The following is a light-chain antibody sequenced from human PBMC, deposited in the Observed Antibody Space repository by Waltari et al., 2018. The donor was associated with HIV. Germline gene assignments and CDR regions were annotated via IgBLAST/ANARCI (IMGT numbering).Light chain of an antibody. CDR2: DVY. J-gene: IGLJ1*01. CDR3: CSYAGTNIWV. CDR1: NNAIGPYRY. Sequence: HSALTQPRSASGPPGQSVTISCTGRNNAIGPYRYVCWYIRLPAEAPAVIIYDVYQRPSGVPDRFSGSRSGNTASLTISGLQTEDESDYYCCSYAGTNIWVFGTGTKVTV. V-gene: IGLV2-11*01.